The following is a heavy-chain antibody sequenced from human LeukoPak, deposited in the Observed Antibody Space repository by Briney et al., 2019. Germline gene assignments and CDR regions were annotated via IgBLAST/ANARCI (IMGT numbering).Heavy chain of an antibody. Sequence: ASVKVSCKASGYTFAGYYMHWVRQAPGQGPEWMGWISPNSGDTNYAQKFQGRVTMTRDSSITTAYMELSRLRSDETAMYYCARGREPVYFFDYWGQGTLVTVSS. CDR1: GYTFAGYY. D-gene: IGHD1-26*01. CDR2: ISPNSGDT. V-gene: IGHV1-2*02. CDR3: ARGREPVYFFDY. J-gene: IGHJ4*02.